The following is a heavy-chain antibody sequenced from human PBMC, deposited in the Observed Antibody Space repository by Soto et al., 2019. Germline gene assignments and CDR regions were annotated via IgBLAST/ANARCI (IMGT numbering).Heavy chain of an antibody. D-gene: IGHD3-9*01. CDR3: ARAGRRLNSDWLLHTGFPDY. CDR1: GYTSTIYD. J-gene: IGHJ4*02. CDR2: MNPNRGNT. Sequence: GASVKVSCKASGYTSTIYDINWLRQATGQGLEWMGWMNPNRGNTGYAQKFQGRVTMTRNTSISTAYMELRSLRSEDTAVYYCARAGRRLNSDWLLHTGFPDYWGQGTLVTVS. V-gene: IGHV1-8*01.